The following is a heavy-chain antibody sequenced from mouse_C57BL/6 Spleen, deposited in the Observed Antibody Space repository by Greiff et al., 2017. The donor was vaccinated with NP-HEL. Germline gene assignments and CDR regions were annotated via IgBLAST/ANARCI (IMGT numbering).Heavy chain of an antibody. V-gene: IGHV1-64*01. CDR2: IHPNSGST. CDR3: ARRRYSGYAMDY. J-gene: IGHJ4*01. CDR1: GYTFTSYW. D-gene: IGHD2-14*01. Sequence: VQLQQSGAELVKPGASVKLSCKASGYTFTSYWMHWVKQRPGQGLEWIGMIHPNSGSTNYNEKFKSKATLTVDKSSSTAYMQLSSLTSEDSAVYYCARRRYSGYAMDYWGQGTSVTVSS.